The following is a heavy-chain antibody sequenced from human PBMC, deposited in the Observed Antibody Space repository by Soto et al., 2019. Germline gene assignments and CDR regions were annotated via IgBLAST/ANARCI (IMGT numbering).Heavy chain of an antibody. J-gene: IGHJ6*03. V-gene: IGHV1-8*01. D-gene: IGHD3-3*01. CDR2: MNPNSGNT. CDR1: GYTFTSYD. CDR3: ARGLAAYYDFWSGYYTDYYYYYMDV. Sequence: GASVKVSCKASGYTFTSYDINWVRQATGQGLEWMGWMNPNSGNTGYAQKFQGRVTMTRNTSISTAYMELSSLRSEDTAVYYCARGLAAYYDFWSGYYTDYYYYYMDVWGKGTTVTVSS.